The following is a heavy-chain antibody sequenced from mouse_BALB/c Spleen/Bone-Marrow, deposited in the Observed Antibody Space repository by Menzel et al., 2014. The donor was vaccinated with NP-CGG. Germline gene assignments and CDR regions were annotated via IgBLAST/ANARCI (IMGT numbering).Heavy chain of an antibody. CDR2: IDPANGNT. J-gene: IGHJ3*01. CDR3: APYYYGSSLFAY. V-gene: IGHV14-3*02. CDR1: GFNIKDTY. Sequence: VQLKHSGAELVKPGASVKLSCTASGFNIKDTYMHWVKRRPEQGLEWIGRIDPANGNTKYDPKFQGKATITADTSSNTAYLQLSSLTSEDTAVYYCAPYYYGSSLFAYWGQGTLVTVSA. D-gene: IGHD1-1*01.